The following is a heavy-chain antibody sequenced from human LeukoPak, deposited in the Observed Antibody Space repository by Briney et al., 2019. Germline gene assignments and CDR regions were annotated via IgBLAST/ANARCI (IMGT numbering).Heavy chain of an antibody. Sequence: ASVKVSCKASGYTFTSYDINWVRQATGQGLEWMGWMNPNSGNTGYAQKFQGRVTMTRNTSISTAYMELSSLRSEDTAVYYCATSTGYYYDSSGYFAFDYWGQGTLVTVSS. CDR2: MNPNSGNT. D-gene: IGHD3-22*01. V-gene: IGHV1-8*01. CDR1: GYTFTSYD. J-gene: IGHJ4*02. CDR3: ATSTGYYYDSSGYFAFDY.